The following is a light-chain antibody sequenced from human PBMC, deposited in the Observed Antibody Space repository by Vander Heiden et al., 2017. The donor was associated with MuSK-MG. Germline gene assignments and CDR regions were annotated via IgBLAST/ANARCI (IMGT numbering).Light chain of an antibody. CDR1: QSISSW. V-gene: IGKV1-5*03. CDR3: QQYNSYSS. J-gene: IGKJ1*01. CDR2: KAS. Sequence: DIHMTQSPSTLSASVGDRVTITCRDSQSISSWLAWYQQKPGNATKLLIYKASSLESGVPSRFSGSGSGTEFTLTISSLQPDDFATYYCQQYNSYSSFGQGTKVEIK.